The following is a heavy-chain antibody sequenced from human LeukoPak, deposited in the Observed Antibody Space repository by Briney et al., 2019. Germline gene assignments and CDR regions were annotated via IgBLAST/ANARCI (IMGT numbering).Heavy chain of an antibody. CDR3: AKDYEESYFPYYFDY. J-gene: IGHJ4*02. D-gene: IGHD1-26*01. CDR1: GFTFSSYA. Sequence: GRSLRLSCAASGFTFSSYAMHWVRQAPGKGLEWVPVISYDGSNKYYADSVKGRFTISRDNSKNTLYLQMNSLRAEDTAVYYCAKDYEESYFPYYFDYWGQGTLVTVSS. CDR2: ISYDGSNK. V-gene: IGHV3-30-3*01.